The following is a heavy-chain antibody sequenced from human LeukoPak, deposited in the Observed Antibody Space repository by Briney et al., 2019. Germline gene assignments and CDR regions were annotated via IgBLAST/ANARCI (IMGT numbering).Heavy chain of an antibody. CDR2: ISAYNGNT. Sequence: ASVKVSCKASGYTFTSYGISWVRQAPGQGLEWMGWISAYNGNTNYAQKLQGRVTMTTDTSTSTAYMELRSLRSDDTAVYYCARHINPEIVVRLWYYFDYWGQGTLVTVSS. D-gene: IGHD3-22*01. CDR1: GYTFTSYG. J-gene: IGHJ4*02. V-gene: IGHV1-18*01. CDR3: ARHINPEIVVRLWYYFDY.